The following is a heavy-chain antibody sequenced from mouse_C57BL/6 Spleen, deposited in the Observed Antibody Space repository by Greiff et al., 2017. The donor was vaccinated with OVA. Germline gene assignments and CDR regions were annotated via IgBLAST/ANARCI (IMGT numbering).Heavy chain of an antibody. Sequence: QVQLKQPGAELVRPGTSVKLSCKASGYTFTSYWMHWVKQRPGQGLEWIGVIDPSDSYTNYNQKFKGKATLTVDTSSSTAYMQLSSLTSEDSAVYYCARPGNGGYWGQGTTLTVSS. J-gene: IGHJ2*01. D-gene: IGHD4-1*01. CDR3: ARPGNGGY. V-gene: IGHV1-59*01. CDR2: IDPSDSYT. CDR1: GYTFTSYW.